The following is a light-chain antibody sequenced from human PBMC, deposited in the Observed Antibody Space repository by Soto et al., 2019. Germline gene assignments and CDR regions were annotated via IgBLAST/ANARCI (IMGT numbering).Light chain of an antibody. V-gene: IGLV2-14*03. CDR1: SSDVGGYNS. CDR3: NSYSSNNTPYV. CDR2: DVS. Sequence: QSVLTQPASVSGSPGQSITISCTGTSSDVGGYNSVSWYQQYPGKAPKLMIYDVSSRPSSVSNRFSGSKSGNTASLTISGLHSEDEADYYCNSYSSNNTPYVFGTGTKVTVL. J-gene: IGLJ1*01.